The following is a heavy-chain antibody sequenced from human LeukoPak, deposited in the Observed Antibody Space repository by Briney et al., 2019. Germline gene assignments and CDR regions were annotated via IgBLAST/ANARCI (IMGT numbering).Heavy chain of an antibody. Sequence: ASVKVSCKASGYTFTSYDINWVRQATGQGLEWMGWMNPNSGNTGYAQKFQGRVTITRNTSISTAYMELSSLRTEDTAVYYCARGIAAAGLDYWGQGTLVTVSS. J-gene: IGHJ4*02. CDR1: GYTFTSYD. CDR3: ARGIAAAGLDY. V-gene: IGHV1-8*03. CDR2: MNPNSGNT. D-gene: IGHD6-13*01.